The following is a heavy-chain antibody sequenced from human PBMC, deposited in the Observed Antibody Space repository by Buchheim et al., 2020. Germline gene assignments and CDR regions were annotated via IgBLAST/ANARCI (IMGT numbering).Heavy chain of an antibody. Sequence: QVQLKESGGGVVQPGRSLRLSCVATGFTLSQYGMHWVRQAPGKGLEWLAVIWHDGSHKDYADSVKDRFITSRDNSKNTLYLQMNSLRAEDTAVYYCAKVIVPAAMRSYGMDVWGQGTT. J-gene: IGHJ6*02. CDR3: AKVIVPAAMRSYGMDV. V-gene: IGHV3-33*06. CDR2: IWHDGSHK. CDR1: GFTLSQYG. D-gene: IGHD2-2*01.